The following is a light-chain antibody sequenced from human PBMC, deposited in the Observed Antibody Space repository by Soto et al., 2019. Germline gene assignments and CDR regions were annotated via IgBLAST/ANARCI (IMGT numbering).Light chain of an antibody. CDR1: SGHSSYA. CDR3: QTWGTGIRV. CDR2: LNSDGSH. Sequence: QSVLTQSPSASASLGASVKLTCTLSSGHSSYAIAWHPQQPEKGPRYLMKLNSDGSHRKGDGIPDRLSGSISGAERYLTIPSLQSGDEGDYYCQTWGTGIRVFGGGTKLPVL. V-gene: IGLV4-69*01. J-gene: IGLJ3*02.